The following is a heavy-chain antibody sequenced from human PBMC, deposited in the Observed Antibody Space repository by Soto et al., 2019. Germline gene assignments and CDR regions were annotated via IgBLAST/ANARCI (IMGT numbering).Heavy chain of an antibody. Sequence: ASVKVSCKASGYTFTGYYMHWARQAPGQGLEWMGWINPNSGGTNYAQKFQGRVTMTRDTSISTAYMELSRLRSDDTAVYYCAREYRDYDFWSGSRRNYGMDVWGQGTTVTVSS. CDR1: GYTFTGYY. V-gene: IGHV1-2*02. D-gene: IGHD3-3*01. J-gene: IGHJ6*02. CDR2: INPNSGGT. CDR3: AREYRDYDFWSGSRRNYGMDV.